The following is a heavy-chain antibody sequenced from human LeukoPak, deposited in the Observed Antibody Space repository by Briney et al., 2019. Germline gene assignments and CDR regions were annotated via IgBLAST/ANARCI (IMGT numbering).Heavy chain of an antibody. Sequence: LSLTCTVSGGSISSYYWSWFRQAPGKGLEWVGFIRSKAYGGTTEYAASVKGRFTISRDDSKSIAYLQMNSLKTEDTAVYYCTRGAGTRSVQHWGQGTLVTVSS. D-gene: IGHD6-19*01. CDR2: IRSKAYGGTT. CDR1: GGSISSYY. V-gene: IGHV3-49*03. CDR3: TRGAGTRSVQH. J-gene: IGHJ1*01.